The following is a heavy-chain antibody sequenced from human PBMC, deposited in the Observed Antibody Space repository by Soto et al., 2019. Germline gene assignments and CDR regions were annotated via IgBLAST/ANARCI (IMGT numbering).Heavy chain of an antibody. J-gene: IGHJ6*02. CDR2: IYYSGTT. V-gene: IGHV4-31*03. Sequence: SETLCLTCTVSGDSISSNGYYWSWIRQHPGKGLEWIGYIYYSGTTYYIPSLKSRVTISLDTSKKQFSLKLSSVTAADTAVSYCASDHRWSNQLYGMAVWGQGTTVTVSS. D-gene: IGHD2-15*01. CDR3: ASDHRWSNQLYGMAV. CDR1: GDSISSNGYY.